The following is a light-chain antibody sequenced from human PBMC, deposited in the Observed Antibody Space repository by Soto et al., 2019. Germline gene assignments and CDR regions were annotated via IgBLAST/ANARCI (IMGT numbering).Light chain of an antibody. CDR2: AAD. J-gene: IGKJ1*01. CDR3: QQSYDMPWT. CDR1: QSITNY. V-gene: IGKV1-39*01. Sequence: IHLTQSPSSLSASLLHTVTLTFGASQSITNYLTWFQQKPGKAPSLLIFAADNLQDGVPSRFSGSGSGRDFSLISSSLQPEDFATYYCQQSYDMPWTFGQGTKVDI.